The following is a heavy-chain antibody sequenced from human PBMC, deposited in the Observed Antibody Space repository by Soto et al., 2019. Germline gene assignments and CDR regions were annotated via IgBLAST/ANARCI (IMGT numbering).Heavy chain of an antibody. CDR2: ISYDGSSK. CDR1: GFTFSSYG. J-gene: IGHJ6*02. Sequence: VQLVESGGGVVQPGRSLRLSCAASGFTFSSYGMNWVRQAPGKGLEWVAVISYDGSSKNYADSVKGRLTISRDNSKKTLSLQMNSLRAEDTAVYYCAKDVIVGLGYRHGDSYYYGMDVWGQGTTVTVSS. D-gene: IGHD5-18*01. V-gene: IGHV3-30*18. CDR3: AKDVIVGLGYRHGDSYYYGMDV.